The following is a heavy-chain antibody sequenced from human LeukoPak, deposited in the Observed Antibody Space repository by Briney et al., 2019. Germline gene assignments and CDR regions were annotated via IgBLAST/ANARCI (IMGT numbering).Heavy chain of an antibody. Sequence: GGSLRLSCAASGFTVSTNYTSWVRQAPGKGLECVSVIDNAGKTYYANSVKGRFTISRDISKNMLYLQMNSLRADDTAVYYCARDDTTNGYYELGYWGQGTLVTVSS. V-gene: IGHV3-53*01. CDR2: IDNAGKT. J-gene: IGHJ4*02. CDR3: ARDDTTNGYYELGY. D-gene: IGHD3-3*01. CDR1: GFTVSTNY.